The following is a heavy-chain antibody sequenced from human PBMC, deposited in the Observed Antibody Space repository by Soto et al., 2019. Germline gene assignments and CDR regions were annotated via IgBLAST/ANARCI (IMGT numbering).Heavy chain of an antibody. V-gene: IGHV1-2*02. D-gene: IGHD3-3*01. Sequence: QVQLVQSGAEVKKPGASVKVSCKASGYTFTGYYMHWVRQAPGQGLEWMGWINPNSGGTNYAQKFQGRVTMTRDTSISTAYMELSRMRSDDTAVYYCARGDITIFGVVTSYYYYYGMDVWGQGTTVTVSS. CDR3: ARGDITIFGVVTSYYYYYGMDV. J-gene: IGHJ6*02. CDR2: INPNSGGT. CDR1: GYTFTGYY.